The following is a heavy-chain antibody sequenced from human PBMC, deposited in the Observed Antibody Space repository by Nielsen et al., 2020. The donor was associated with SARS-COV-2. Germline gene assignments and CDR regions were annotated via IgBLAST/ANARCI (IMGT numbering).Heavy chain of an antibody. V-gene: IGHV1-46*01. D-gene: IGHD5-18*01. CDR2: INPSGGST. Sequence: ASVKVSCKASGYTFTSYYMHWVRQAPEQGLEWMGIINPSGGSTSYAQKFQGRVTMTRDTSTSTVYMELSSLRSEDTAVYYCARAIETGYSYGVIGMDVWGQGTTVTVSS. CDR3: ARAIETGYSYGVIGMDV. CDR1: GYTFTSYY. J-gene: IGHJ6*02.